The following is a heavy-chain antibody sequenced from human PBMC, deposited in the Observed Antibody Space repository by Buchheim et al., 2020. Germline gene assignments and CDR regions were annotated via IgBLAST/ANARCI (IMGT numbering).Heavy chain of an antibody. Sequence: VQLVESGGGVVQPGRSLRLSCAASGFTFSSYWMTWVRQAPGKGLEWVATIKPDGSEKYYVDSVKGRFTISRDNAKDSLYLQMNSLRAEDTAAYFCARDIEYYDSSRFDFWGHGTL. CDR3: ARDIEYYDSSRFDF. D-gene: IGHD3-22*01. V-gene: IGHV3-7*01. CDR2: IKPDGSEK. CDR1: GFTFSSYW. J-gene: IGHJ4*01.